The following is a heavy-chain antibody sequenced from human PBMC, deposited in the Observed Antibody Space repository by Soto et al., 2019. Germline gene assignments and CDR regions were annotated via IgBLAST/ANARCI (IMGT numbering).Heavy chain of an antibody. Sequence: GGSLRLSCAASGFTFSGYWMSWVRQAPGKGLEWVANIIKDGSEKSYVDSVKGRFTISRDNAKNLLYLEMNNLRVDDTAVYYCARDWGGLGYWGQGTLVTVSS. CDR1: GFTFSGYW. CDR3: ARDWGGLGY. D-gene: IGHD3-10*01. CDR2: IIKDGSEK. V-gene: IGHV3-7*03. J-gene: IGHJ4*02.